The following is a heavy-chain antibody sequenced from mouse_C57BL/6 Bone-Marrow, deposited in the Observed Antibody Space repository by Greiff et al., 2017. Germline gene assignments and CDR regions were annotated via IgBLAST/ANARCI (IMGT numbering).Heavy chain of an antibody. Sequence: EVQLVESGGGLVQPGGSLKLSCAASGFTFSDYYMYWVRQTPETRLEWVAYISNGGGSTYYPDTVKGRFTISRDNAKNTLYLQMSRLKSEDTAMYYCANWYFDVWGTGTTVTVSS. CDR1: GFTFSDYY. V-gene: IGHV5-12*01. J-gene: IGHJ1*03. CDR3: ANWYFDV. CDR2: ISNGGGST.